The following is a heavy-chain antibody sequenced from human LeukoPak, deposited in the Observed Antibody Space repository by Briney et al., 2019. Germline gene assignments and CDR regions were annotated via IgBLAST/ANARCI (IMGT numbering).Heavy chain of an antibody. CDR3: ARALYVAAFDI. D-gene: IGHD2/OR15-2a*01. J-gene: IGHJ3*02. Sequence: SQTLSLTCTVSGGSISSGSYYWSWIRQPAGKGLEWIGRIYTSGSTNYNPSLKSRVTISVDTSKNQFSLNLSSVTAADTAVYYCARALYVAAFDIWGQGTMVTVSS. V-gene: IGHV4-61*02. CDR2: IYTSGST. CDR1: GGSISSGSYY.